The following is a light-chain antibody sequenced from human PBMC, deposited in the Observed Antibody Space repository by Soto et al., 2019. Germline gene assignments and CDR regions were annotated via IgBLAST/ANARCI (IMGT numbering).Light chain of an antibody. V-gene: IGKV3-20*01. CDR3: QQYGSSPPYT. CDR1: QTVSNNY. CDR2: GSS. Sequence: EVVLTQSPGTLSLSPGERATLSCRASQTVSNNYLAWYQHKPGQSPKLLIFGSSDRATGIPDRFSGSGSGTDFPLTISRLEPEDCAVYYCQQYGSSPPYTFGQGTKLSIK. J-gene: IGKJ2*01.